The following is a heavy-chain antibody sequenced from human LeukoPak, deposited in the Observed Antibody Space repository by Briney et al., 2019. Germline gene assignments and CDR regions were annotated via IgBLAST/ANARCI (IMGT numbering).Heavy chain of an antibody. CDR2: ISGSGGRT. CDR3: AKDEDWAPGHYFDY. V-gene: IGHV3-23*01. Sequence: PGGSLRLSCAASGFTFSSYAMSWVRQAPGKGLEWVSAISGSGGRTYYVDSVKGRFTISRDNSKNTLYLQMNSLRAEDTAVYYCAKDEDWAPGHYFDYWGQGTLVTVSS. D-gene: IGHD3-9*01. J-gene: IGHJ4*02. CDR1: GFTFSSYA.